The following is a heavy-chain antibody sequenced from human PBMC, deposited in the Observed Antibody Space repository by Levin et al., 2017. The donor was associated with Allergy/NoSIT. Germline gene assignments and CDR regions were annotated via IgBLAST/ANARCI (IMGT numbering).Heavy chain of an antibody. CDR2: IFPADSDT. CDR3: ARRDSEGSNSFDY. D-gene: IGHD2-15*01. V-gene: IGHV5-51*01. CDR1: GYSFTNYW. J-gene: IGHJ4*02. Sequence: PGESLKISCKASGYSFTNYWFGWVRQKPGKGLEWMGLIFPADSDTRYSPSFQGQIIMSVDKSISTAYLQWSSLKASDSAIYYCARRDSEGSNSFDYWGQGTLVTVSS.